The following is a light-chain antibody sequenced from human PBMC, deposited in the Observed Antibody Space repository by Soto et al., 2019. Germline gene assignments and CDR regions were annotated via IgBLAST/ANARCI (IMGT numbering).Light chain of an antibody. CDR2: SNN. J-gene: IGLJ3*02. Sequence: QPVLTQPPSVSVAPGQRVTISCTGSSSNIGAGYDVHWYQQLPGTAPKLLIYSNNNRPSGVPDRFSGSKSGTSASLAITGLQAEDEADYYCQSFDSSLSGWVFGGGTKLTVL. V-gene: IGLV1-40*01. CDR1: SSNIGAGYD. CDR3: QSFDSSLSGWV.